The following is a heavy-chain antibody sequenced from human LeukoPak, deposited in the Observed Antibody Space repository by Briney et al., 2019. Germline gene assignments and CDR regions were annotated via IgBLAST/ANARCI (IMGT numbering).Heavy chain of an antibody. V-gene: IGHV3-73*01. CDR1: GFTFSGSA. CDR3: TIWRSGSREDAFDI. J-gene: IGHJ3*02. CDR2: IRSKANSYAT. Sequence: GGSLRLSCAASGFTFSGSAMHWVRQASGKGLEWVGRIRSKANSYATAYAASVKGRFTISRDDSKNTAYLQMNSLKTEDTAVYYCTIWRSGSREDAFDIWGQGTMVTVPS. D-gene: IGHD1-26*01.